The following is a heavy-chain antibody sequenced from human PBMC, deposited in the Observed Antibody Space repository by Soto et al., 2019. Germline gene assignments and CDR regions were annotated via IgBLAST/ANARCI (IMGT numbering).Heavy chain of an antibody. D-gene: IGHD3-10*01. CDR1: GFTFSSYA. J-gene: IGHJ4*02. CDR3: AKDRGITMVRGVIIGYYFDY. V-gene: IGHV3-23*01. CDR2: ISGSGGST. Sequence: GESLKISCAASGFTFSSYAMSWVRQAPGKGLEWVSAISGSGGSTYYADSVKGRFTISRDNSKNTLYLQMNSLRAEDTAVYYCAKDRGITMVRGVIIGYYFDYWGQGTLVTVSS.